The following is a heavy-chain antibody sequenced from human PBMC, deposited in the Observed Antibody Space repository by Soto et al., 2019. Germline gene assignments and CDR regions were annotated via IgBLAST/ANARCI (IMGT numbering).Heavy chain of an antibody. D-gene: IGHD4-4*01. J-gene: IGHJ5*02. CDR2: IIPIIGII. CDR3: AGDPDSHYNDSHASSYP. V-gene: IGHV1-69*08. CDR1: GGTFSTYT. Sequence: QVQLVQSGAEVKNPGSSVKVSCKASGGTFSTYTITWVRMAPGQGLEWMGTIIPIIGIINYAQKFQGRVTISADKFTGTAYMELTGLRSDDTAVYYCAGDPDSHYNDSHASSYPWGQGTLVTVSS.